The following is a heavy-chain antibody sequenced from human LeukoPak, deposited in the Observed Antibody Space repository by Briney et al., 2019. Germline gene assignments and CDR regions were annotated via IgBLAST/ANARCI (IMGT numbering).Heavy chain of an antibody. V-gene: IGHV1-18*01. CDR3: ARVGESGWFFQY. Sequence: ASVNVSCKPSGYTFTSFGISWVRQAPGQGLEWMGWISGYNDNTNYAQNFQGRVTLTTDTSTSTAYMELRSLTSDDTAVYYCARVGESGWFFQYWGQGTLVTVSS. J-gene: IGHJ1*01. CDR1: GYTFTSFG. D-gene: IGHD3-10*01. CDR2: ISGYNDNT.